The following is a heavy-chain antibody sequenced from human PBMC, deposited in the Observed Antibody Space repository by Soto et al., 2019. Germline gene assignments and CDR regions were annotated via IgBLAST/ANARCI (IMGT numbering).Heavy chain of an antibody. CDR1: GGTFSSYA. V-gene: IGHV1-69*14. J-gene: IGHJ3*02. D-gene: IGHD4-17*01. Sequence: QVQLVQSGAEVKKPGSSVKVSCKASGGTFSSYAISWVRQAPGQGLEWMGGIIPIFGTANYAQKFQGRVTIPADKTTTTADMEQRRLRSEDTDVYCCPRWRNGDYAAEAFDIWVKGKIVTVSS. CDR2: IIPIFGTA. CDR3: PRWRNGDYAAEAFDI.